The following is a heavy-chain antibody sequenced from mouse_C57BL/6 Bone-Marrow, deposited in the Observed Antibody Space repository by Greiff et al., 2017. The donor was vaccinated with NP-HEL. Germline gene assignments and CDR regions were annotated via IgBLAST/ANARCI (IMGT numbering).Heavy chain of an antibody. CDR1: GFTFSDYY. CDR3: ARAGYYYAMDY. CDR2: INYDGSST. J-gene: IGHJ4*01. V-gene: IGHV5-16*01. Sequence: EVMLVESEGGLVQPGSSMKLSCTASGFTFSDYYMAWVRQVPEKGLEWVANINYDGSSTYYLGSLKSRFILSRDNAKNILYLQMSSLKSKDTATYDCARAGYYYAMDYGGRGTSTTVSA.